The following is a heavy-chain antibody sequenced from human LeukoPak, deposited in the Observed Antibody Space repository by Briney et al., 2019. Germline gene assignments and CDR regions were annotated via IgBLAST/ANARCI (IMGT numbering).Heavy chain of an antibody. CDR3: ARSMVGEWLFLALDI. Sequence: GGSLRLSCAASGFSFNDYAMHWVRQAPGKGLEWVAVISYDGSNEHYADSVKARFTISRDDSKATVYLQMNSLRAEDTALYYCARSMVGEWLFLALDIWGQGTKVTVSS. V-gene: IGHV3-30*04. J-gene: IGHJ3*02. CDR1: GFSFNDYA. D-gene: IGHD3-3*01. CDR2: ISYDGSNE.